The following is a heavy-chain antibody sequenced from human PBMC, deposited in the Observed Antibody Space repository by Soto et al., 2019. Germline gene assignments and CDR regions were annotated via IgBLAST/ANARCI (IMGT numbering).Heavy chain of an antibody. Sequence: ASVKVSCKASGYTFTGYYMHWVRQAPGQGLEWMGWINPNSGGTNYAQKFQGWVTMTRDTSISTAYMELSRLRSDDTAVYYCARASGGPYYGMDVWGQGTTVTVS. V-gene: IGHV1-2*04. D-gene: IGHD6-19*01. CDR2: INPNSGGT. J-gene: IGHJ6*02. CDR1: GYTFTGYY. CDR3: ARASGGPYYGMDV.